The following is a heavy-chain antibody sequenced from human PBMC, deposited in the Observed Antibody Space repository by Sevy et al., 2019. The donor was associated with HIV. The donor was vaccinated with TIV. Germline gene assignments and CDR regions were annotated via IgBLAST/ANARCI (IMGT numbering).Heavy chain of an antibody. J-gene: IGHJ6*02. Sequence: GGSMRLSCAASGFTVSDNHMNWVRQAPGKGLEWVAVIYSRDRTDYADSVKGRVTVSRDNSKNTLYLQMNSLRAEDTAVYYCARDRVTYYYDSSGYYTSGYGMDVWGQGTTVTVSS. CDR1: GFTVSDNH. V-gene: IGHV3-53*01. CDR2: IYSRDRT. CDR3: ARDRVTYYYDSSGYYTSGYGMDV. D-gene: IGHD3-22*01.